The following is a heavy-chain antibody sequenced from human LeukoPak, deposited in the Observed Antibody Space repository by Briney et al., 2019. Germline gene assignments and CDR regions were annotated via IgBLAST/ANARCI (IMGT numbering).Heavy chain of an antibody. J-gene: IGHJ6*02. CDR2: IHYSGST. CDR1: GGSINSYY. Sequence: SETLSLTCTVSGGSINSYYWSWLRQPPGKGLEWIGYIHYSGSTNYNPSLESRVSILVDTSKNQFSLKLSSVTAADTAVYYCARIKNYGAYLYYGLDVWGQGTTVTVSS. V-gene: IGHV4-59*01. CDR3: ARIKNYGAYLYYGLDV. D-gene: IGHD4-17*01.